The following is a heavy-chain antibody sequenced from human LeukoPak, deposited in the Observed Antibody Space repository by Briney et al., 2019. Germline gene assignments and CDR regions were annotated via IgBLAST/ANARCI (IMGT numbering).Heavy chain of an antibody. Sequence: SETLSLTCAVYGGSFSGYYWSWIRQPPGKGLEWIGEINHSGSTNYNPSLKSRVTISVDTSKNQFSLKLSSVTAADTAVYYCATLTPYGPADYWGQGTLVTVSS. V-gene: IGHV4-34*01. D-gene: IGHD2-8*01. CDR2: INHSGST. CDR1: GGSFSGYY. CDR3: ATLTPYGPADY. J-gene: IGHJ4*02.